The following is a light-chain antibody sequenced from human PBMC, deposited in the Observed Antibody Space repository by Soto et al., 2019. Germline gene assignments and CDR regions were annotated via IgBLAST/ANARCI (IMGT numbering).Light chain of an antibody. J-gene: IGLJ2*01. Sequence: QSALTQPPFASGSLGQSVTISCTGTSSDVGGYNYVSRHQQHPGKAPKVMIYEVTKRPPGVPDRFSGSKSGNTASLTVSGLQAEDEADYYCSSFAGGGNPVLLGGGTKVTVL. V-gene: IGLV2-8*01. CDR1: SSDVGGYNY. CDR2: EVT. CDR3: SSFAGGGNPVL.